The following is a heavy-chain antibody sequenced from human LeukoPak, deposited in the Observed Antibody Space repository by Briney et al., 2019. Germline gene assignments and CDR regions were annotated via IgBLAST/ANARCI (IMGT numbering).Heavy chain of an antibody. CDR3: ARGGYYDKEAFDI. CDR2: IYYSGST. J-gene: IGHJ3*02. Sequence: PSETLSLTCTVSGGFISSYYWSWIRQPPGKGLEWIGYIYYSGSTNYNPSLKSRVTISVDTSKNQFSLKQSSVTAADTAVYYCARGGYYDKEAFDIWGQGTMVTVSS. CDR1: GGFISSYY. V-gene: IGHV4-59*01. D-gene: IGHD3-22*01.